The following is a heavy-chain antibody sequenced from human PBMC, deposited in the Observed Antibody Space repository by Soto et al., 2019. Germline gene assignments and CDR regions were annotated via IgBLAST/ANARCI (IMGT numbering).Heavy chain of an antibody. CDR3: AKESPVVGVTRNECDY. CDR1: GFTFSDYG. Sequence: QVQLVESGGGVVQPGRSLRVSCAASGFTFSDYGLHWVRQAPGKGLEWEAVISYDGSSKYYSDSVKGRFTISRDNSENTLHWQMNSLRVEDTAVYYCAKESPVVGVTRNECDYWGQGTLVPVSS. V-gene: IGHV3-30*18. CDR2: ISYDGSSK. D-gene: IGHD1-26*01. J-gene: IGHJ4*02.